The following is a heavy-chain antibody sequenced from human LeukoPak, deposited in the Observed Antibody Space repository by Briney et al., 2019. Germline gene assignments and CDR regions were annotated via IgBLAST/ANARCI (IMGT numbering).Heavy chain of an antibody. J-gene: IGHJ4*02. CDR2: IIPIFGTA. Sequence: SVKVSCKASGGTFSSYAISWVRQAPGQGLEWMGGIIPIFGTANYAQKFQGRVTITTDESTSTAYMELSSLRSEDTAVYYCASIAVAGPLDYFDYRGQGTLVTVSS. CDR1: GGTFSSYA. D-gene: IGHD6-19*01. CDR3: ASIAVAGPLDYFDY. V-gene: IGHV1-69*05.